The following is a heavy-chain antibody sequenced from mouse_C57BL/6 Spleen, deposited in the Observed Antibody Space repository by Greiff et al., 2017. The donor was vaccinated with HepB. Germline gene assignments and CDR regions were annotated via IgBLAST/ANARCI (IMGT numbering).Heavy chain of an antibody. J-gene: IGHJ2*01. V-gene: IGHV1-7*01. CDR1: GYTFTSYW. D-gene: IGHD1-1*01. CDR3: ASPDYYGSSLCDY. Sequence: VQLQQSGAELAKPGASVKLSCKASGYTFTSYWMHWVKQRPGQGLEWIGYINPSSGYTKYNQKFKDKAALTADKSSSTAYMQLSSLTYEDSAVYYCASPDYYGSSLCDYWGQGTTLTVSS. CDR2: INPSSGYT.